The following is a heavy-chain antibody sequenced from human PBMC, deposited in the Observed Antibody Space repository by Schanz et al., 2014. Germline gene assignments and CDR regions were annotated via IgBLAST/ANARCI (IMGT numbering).Heavy chain of an antibody. V-gene: IGHV3-48*04. CDR3: ARIGGSVFDY. CDR2: IGNGGVTI. D-gene: IGHD3-10*01. Sequence: EVQLAESGGGLVQPGGSLRLSCAASGFTFSPYWMHWVRQAPGKGLEWVSYIGNGGVTIYYADSVKGRFTISRDNSKNSLYLQMNSLRAEDTAVYYCARIGGSVFDYWAQGTLVTVSS. CDR1: GFTFSPYW. J-gene: IGHJ4*02.